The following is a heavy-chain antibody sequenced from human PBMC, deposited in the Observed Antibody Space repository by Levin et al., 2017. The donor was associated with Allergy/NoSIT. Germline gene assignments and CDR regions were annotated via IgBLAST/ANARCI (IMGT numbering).Heavy chain of an antibody. Sequence: PGGSLRLSCAASGFTFSSYSMNWVRQAPGKGLEWVSYISSSSSTIYYADSVKGRFTISRDNAKNSLYLQMNSLRAEDTAVYYCARDSVFGYCSSTSCYYYYGMDVWGQGTTVTVSS. CDR3: ARDSVFGYCSSTSCYYYYGMDV. V-gene: IGHV3-48*01. D-gene: IGHD2-2*03. J-gene: IGHJ6*02. CDR1: GFTFSSYS. CDR2: ISSSSSTI.